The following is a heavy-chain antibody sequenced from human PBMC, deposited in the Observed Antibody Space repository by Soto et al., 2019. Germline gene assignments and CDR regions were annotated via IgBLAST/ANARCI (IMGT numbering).Heavy chain of an antibody. CDR3: ARDGTAYYDILTGYWGNWFDP. J-gene: IGHJ5*02. D-gene: IGHD3-9*01. Sequence: SETLSLTCTVSGGSISSYYWSWIRQPAGKGLEWIGRIYTSGSTNYNPSLKSRVTMSVDTSKNQFSLKLSSVTAADTAVYYCARDGTAYYDILTGYWGNWFDPWGQGTLVTVSS. V-gene: IGHV4-4*07. CDR2: IYTSGST. CDR1: GGSISSYY.